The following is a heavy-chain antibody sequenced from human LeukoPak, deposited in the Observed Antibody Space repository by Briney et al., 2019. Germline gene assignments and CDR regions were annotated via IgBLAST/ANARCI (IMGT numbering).Heavy chain of an antibody. V-gene: IGHV3-11*01. CDR3: ARGKGYSSSSGYDY. J-gene: IGHJ4*02. Sequence: GGSLRLSCAASGFTFSNYYMSWIRQAPGKGLEWVSYISNSGNTKYYADSVKGRFTISRDNAKNSLYLQMNSLRAEDTALYYCARGKGYSSSSGYDYWGQGTLVTASS. D-gene: IGHD6-6*01. CDR1: GFTFSNYY. CDR2: ISNSGNTK.